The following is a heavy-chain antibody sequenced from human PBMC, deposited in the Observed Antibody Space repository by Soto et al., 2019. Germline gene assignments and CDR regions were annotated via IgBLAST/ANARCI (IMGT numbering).Heavy chain of an antibody. V-gene: IGHV3-49*03. Sequence: GGSLRLSCTASGFTFGDYAMSWFRQAPGKGLEWVGFIRSKAYGGTTEYAASVKGRFTISRDDSKSIAYLQMNSLKTEDTAVYYCTRYYGDYGYYYYGMDVWGQGTTVTVSS. CDR2: IRSKAYGGTT. D-gene: IGHD4-17*01. J-gene: IGHJ6*02. CDR3: TRYYGDYGYYYYGMDV. CDR1: GFTFGDYA.